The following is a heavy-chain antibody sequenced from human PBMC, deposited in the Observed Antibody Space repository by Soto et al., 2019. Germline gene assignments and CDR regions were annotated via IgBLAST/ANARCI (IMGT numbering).Heavy chain of an antibody. V-gene: IGHV2-5*02. CDR3: AHKGGFGYPEC. D-gene: IGHD5-18*01. CDR2: VYWDDDK. CDR1: GFSLTTSGVG. J-gene: IGHJ4*02. Sequence: QITLKESGPMLVKPTQALTLTCTCSGFSLTTSGVGVGWIRQPPGKALEWLALVYWDDDKRYSPSLTNRLTLSRDTSKNQVVLTLTNVDPTDTGTYFCAHKGGFGYPECWGQGIMVTVSS.